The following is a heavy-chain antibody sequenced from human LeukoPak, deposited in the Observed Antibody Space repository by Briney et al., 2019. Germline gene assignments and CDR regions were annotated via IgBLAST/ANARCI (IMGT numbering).Heavy chain of an antibody. Sequence: SETLSLTCTVSGGSVSSGSYYWSWIRQPPGKGLEWIGYIYDSGSTNYNPPLKSRVTISVDTSKNQFSLKLSSVTAADTAVYYCARDPSGYFNYWGQGTLVTVSS. J-gene: IGHJ4*02. CDR1: GGSVSSGSYY. CDR2: IYDSGST. V-gene: IGHV4-61*01. D-gene: IGHD3-22*01. CDR3: ARDPSGYFNY.